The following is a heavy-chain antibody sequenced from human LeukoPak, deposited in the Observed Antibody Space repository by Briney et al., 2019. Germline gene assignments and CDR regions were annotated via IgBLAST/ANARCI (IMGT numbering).Heavy chain of an antibody. V-gene: IGHV3-53*01. Sequence: GGSLRLSCAASGFSDNNNYMSWVRQAPGKGLEWVSSMYSDGSTYYADSVKGRFSISRDSSKNTMYLQMNSLRDEDTAVYFCARDAAQGGGNSDKWGQGTLVTVS. CDR3: ARDAAQGGGNSDK. J-gene: IGHJ4*02. D-gene: IGHD4-23*01. CDR1: GFSDNNNY. CDR2: MYSDGST.